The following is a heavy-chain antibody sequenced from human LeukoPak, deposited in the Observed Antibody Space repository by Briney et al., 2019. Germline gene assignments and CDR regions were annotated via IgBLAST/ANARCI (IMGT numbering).Heavy chain of an antibody. D-gene: IGHD5-12*01. CDR2: ITHFGST. J-gene: IGHJ4*01. Sequence: SETLSLTCAVHGGSLTSYFWSWLRQPPGRGLEWIGEITHFGSTNYNPSLRSRVTISQDTSKNQFSLRLTSVPAADPAVYYFPPTGGGYSDFDFWGQGTLVTVSP. CDR1: GGSLTSYF. V-gene: IGHV4-34*03. CDR3: PPTGGGYSDFDF.